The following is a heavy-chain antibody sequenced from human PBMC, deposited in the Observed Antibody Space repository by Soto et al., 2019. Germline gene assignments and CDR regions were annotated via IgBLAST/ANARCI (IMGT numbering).Heavy chain of an antibody. V-gene: IGHV4-31*03. CDR2: IYVTGAV. CDR1: CAALNSGQYY. J-gene: IGHJ5*02. Sequence: TLSLPSSVSCAALNSGQYYWSWIRQVPGKGLEWIGHIYVTGAVDYNPSLRDRITISQDTSERQFSLNLRLVTAADTAVYYCARIRIATNNYKWFDPWGQGTLVTVSS. D-gene: IGHD2-21*01. CDR3: ARIRIATNNYKWFDP.